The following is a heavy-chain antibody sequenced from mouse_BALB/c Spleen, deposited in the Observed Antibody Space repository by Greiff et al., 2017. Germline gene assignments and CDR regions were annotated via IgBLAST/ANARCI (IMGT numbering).Heavy chain of an antibody. Sequence: QVQLQQSGPELVKPGASVKFSCKASGYAFSSSWMNWVKQRPGQGLEWIGRIYPGDGDTNYNGKFKGKATLTADKSSSTAYMQLSSLTSVDSAVYFCARQTGTKAMDYWGQGTSVTVSS. CDR1: GYAFSSSW. V-gene: IGHV1-82*01. CDR3: ARQTGTKAMDY. CDR2: IYPGDGDT. D-gene: IGHD4-1*01. J-gene: IGHJ4*01.